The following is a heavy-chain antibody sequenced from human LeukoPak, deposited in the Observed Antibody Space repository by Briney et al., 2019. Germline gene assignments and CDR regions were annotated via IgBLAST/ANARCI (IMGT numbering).Heavy chain of an antibody. CDR1: GFTFSGYA. V-gene: IGHV3-49*04. Sequence: GGSLRLSCTTSGFTFSGYAVSWVRQAPGKGLEWIGFIRNKANGGTTEYAASVKGRFTISRDDSKTIAHLQMSSLKTEDTAVYYCSRFYSSGWASGAFDIWGQGTMVTVSS. D-gene: IGHD3-22*01. CDR3: SRFYSSGWASGAFDI. J-gene: IGHJ3*02. CDR2: IRNKANGGTT.